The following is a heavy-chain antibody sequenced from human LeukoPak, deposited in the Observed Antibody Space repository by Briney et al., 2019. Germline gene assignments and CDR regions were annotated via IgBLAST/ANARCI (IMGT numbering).Heavy chain of an antibody. CDR2: ISGGGST. V-gene: IGHV3-53*01. Sequence: GGSLRLSCEASGFTVSSNYMSWVRQAPGKGLEWVSVISGGGSTYYADSAKGRFTISRDTSTNTLYLQMNSLRAVDTPAYYCARWPGGWYGEDFWGQGTLVIVSS. D-gene: IGHD6-19*01. CDR3: ARWPGGWYGEDF. CDR1: GFTVSSNY. J-gene: IGHJ4*02.